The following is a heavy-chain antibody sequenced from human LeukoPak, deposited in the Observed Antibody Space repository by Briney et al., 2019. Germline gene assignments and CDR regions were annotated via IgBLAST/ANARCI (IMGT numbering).Heavy chain of an antibody. D-gene: IGHD1-26*01. CDR3: AKSGGWEPSYYFDY. CDR2: ISRTGENT. J-gene: IGHJ4*02. V-gene: IGHV3-23*01. Sequence: GGSLRLSCACSGFTFSSHAMSWVRQAPGKGLEWVSAISRTGENTYYADSVKGRFTISRDNSKNTLYLQMNSLRAEDTAVYYCAKSGGWEPSYYFDYWGQGTLVTVSS. CDR1: GFTFSSHA.